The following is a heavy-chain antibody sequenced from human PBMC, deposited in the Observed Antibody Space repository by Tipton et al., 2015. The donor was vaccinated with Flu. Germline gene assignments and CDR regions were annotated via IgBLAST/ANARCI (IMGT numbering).Heavy chain of an antibody. CDR1: GGSFSGYY. J-gene: IGHJ6*02. D-gene: IGHD3-10*01. CDR2: INHSGST. CDR3: ARATGLLWFGELFNYYGMDV. V-gene: IGHV4-34*01. Sequence: LRLSCAVYGGSFSGYYWSWIRQPPGKGLEWIGEINHSGSTNYNPSLKSRVTTSVDTSKNQFSLKLSSVTAADTAVYYCARATGLLWFGELFNYYGMDVWGQGTTVTVSS.